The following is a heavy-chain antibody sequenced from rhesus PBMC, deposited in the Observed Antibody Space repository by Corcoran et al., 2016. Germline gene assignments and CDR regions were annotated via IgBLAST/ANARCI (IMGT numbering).Heavy chain of an antibody. CDR2: IYCSSGST. V-gene: IGHV4-73*01. CDR3: ARAPAGYSYGHYGLDS. CDR1: GGSISGYYY. D-gene: IGHD5-36*01. Sequence: QVKLQQWGEGLVKPSETLSLTCAVYGGSISGYYYWSWIRQPPRKGLEWIGYIYCSSGSTYYNPSLESRVTISTDTSKNQFSLKLSSVTAADTAVYYCARAPAGYSYGHYGLDSWGQGVVVTVSS. J-gene: IGHJ6*01.